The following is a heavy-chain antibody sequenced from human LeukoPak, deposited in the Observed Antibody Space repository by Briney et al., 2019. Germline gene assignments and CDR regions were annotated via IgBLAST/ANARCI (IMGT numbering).Heavy chain of an antibody. CDR2: MNPNSGNT. CDR3: ARGSVRLLGWFDP. CDR1: GYPFTNYD. D-gene: IGHD2-21*01. Sequence: ASVKVSCKASGYPFTNYDINWVRQATGQGLEWVGWMNPNSGNTGYAQKFQGRVTMTRNTSINTAYLELSSVTAADTAVYYCARGSVRLLGWFDPWGQGTLVTVSS. J-gene: IGHJ5*02. V-gene: IGHV1-8*01.